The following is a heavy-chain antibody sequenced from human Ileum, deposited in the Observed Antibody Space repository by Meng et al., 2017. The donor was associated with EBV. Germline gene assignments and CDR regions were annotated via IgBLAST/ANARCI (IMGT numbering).Heavy chain of an antibody. Sequence: NLQEPGPGLVNPSEKPSLTCAVSGVAFGSTDHYWAWIRQPPGKGLELIGEIYHSVSTNYNPSLKSRVTISVDKSKNQFSLKLSSVTAADTAVYYCASFPPPGKQWLVTDYWGQGTLVTVSS. J-gene: IGHJ4*02. V-gene: IGHV4-39*07. CDR2: IYHSVST. CDR3: ASFPPPGKQWLVTDY. D-gene: IGHD6-19*01. CDR1: GVAFGSTDHY.